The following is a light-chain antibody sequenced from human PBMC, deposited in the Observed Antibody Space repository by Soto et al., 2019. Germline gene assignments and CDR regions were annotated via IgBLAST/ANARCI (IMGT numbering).Light chain of an antibody. J-gene: IGKJ1*01. V-gene: IGKV3-15*01. CDR2: AVS. Sequence: EIMMTQSPGTLSASPGERATLSCRASQSVSSNLAWYQQKPGQAPRLLIYAVSTRATGIPARFSGSGSGTEFTLTISSLQSEDFAVYYCQQYGSAPWTFGQGTKV. CDR3: QQYGSAPWT. CDR1: QSVSSN.